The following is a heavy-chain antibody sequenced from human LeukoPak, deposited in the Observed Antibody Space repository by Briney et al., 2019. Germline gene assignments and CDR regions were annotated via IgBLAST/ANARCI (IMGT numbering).Heavy chain of an antibody. V-gene: IGHV3-21*01. CDR3: ARGAIISHSSSPRSAFDI. J-gene: IGHJ3*02. CDR2: ISSSSSYI. Sequence: MAGGSLRLSCAASGFTFSSYSMNWVRQAPGKGLEWVSSISSSSSYIYYADSVKGRFTISRDNAKNSLYLQMNSLRAEDTAVYYCARGAIISHSSSPRSAFDIWGQGTMVTVSS. CDR1: GFTFSSYS. D-gene: IGHD6-13*01.